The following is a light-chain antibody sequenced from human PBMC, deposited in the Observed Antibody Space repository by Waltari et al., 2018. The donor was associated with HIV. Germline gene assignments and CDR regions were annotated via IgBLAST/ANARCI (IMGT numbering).Light chain of an antibody. Sequence: QSVLTQPPSASGTPGPRVTFPCSGTRPNIGSNPVNWYQKLPGTAPRLLIYNNNQRPSGVPDRFSGSKSGTSASLAISGLQSEDEADYYCAAWDDSLNGHVLFGGGTKLTVL. CDR1: RPNIGSNP. CDR3: AAWDDSLNGHVL. V-gene: IGLV1-44*01. CDR2: NNN. J-gene: IGLJ2*01.